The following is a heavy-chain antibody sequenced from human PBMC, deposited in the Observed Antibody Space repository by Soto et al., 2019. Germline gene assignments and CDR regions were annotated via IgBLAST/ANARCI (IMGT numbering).Heavy chain of an antibody. Sequence: QLQLQESGPGLVKPSETLSLTCSVSGGSISTSSYFWGWIRQPPGKGLEWVGAVHYSGSANYRSSRQSRVTKSFDTSQNQFSLRLRSVTDADTAVYYCARHRWGSGSYSGLLDFWGQGALVTV. CDR1: GGSISTSSYF. V-gene: IGHV4-39*01. D-gene: IGHD3-10*01. CDR2: VHYSGSA. CDR3: ARHRWGSGSYSGLLDF. J-gene: IGHJ4*02.